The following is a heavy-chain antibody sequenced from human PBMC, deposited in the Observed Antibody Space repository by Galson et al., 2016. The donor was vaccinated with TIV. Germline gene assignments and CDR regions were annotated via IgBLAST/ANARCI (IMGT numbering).Heavy chain of an antibody. CDR2: ISSSSSTT. J-gene: IGHJ4*02. CDR3: MRDSSSSSSRNLDY. CDR1: GFTFNVYS. V-gene: IGHV3-48*01. D-gene: IGHD6-6*01. Sequence: SLRLSCAASGFTFNVYSMNWVRQAPGKGLEWVSYISSSSSTTYYADSVKGRFTISRDNAKNSLYLQMNSLRAEDTAVYYCMRDSSSSSSRNLDYWGQGTLVTVSS.